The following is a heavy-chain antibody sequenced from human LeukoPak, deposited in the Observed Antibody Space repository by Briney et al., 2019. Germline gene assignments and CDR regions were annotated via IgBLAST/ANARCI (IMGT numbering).Heavy chain of an antibody. V-gene: IGHV4-34*01. CDR3: AGLGVGADYHFDS. D-gene: IGHD1-26*01. CDR1: RGSISSYY. Sequence: SETLSLTCTVSRGSISSYYWSWIRQPPGKGLECIGEINHTGSTNYNPSIKSRVTILVDTSKKQFSLRLSSVTAADTAVYFCAGLGVGADYHFDSWGQGTLVTVSS. J-gene: IGHJ4*02. CDR2: INHTGST.